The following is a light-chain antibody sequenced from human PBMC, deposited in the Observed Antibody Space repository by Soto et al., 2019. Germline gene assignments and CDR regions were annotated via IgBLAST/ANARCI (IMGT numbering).Light chain of an antibody. CDR2: GAS. J-gene: IGKJ1*01. CDR1: QSVSSSF. Sequence: IVLTQSPATLSLSPGERATLSCRATQSVSSSFLAWYQQRPGQARRLLIFGASNRATGIPDRFSGSGSGTDFTLTISRLEPEDSAVYYCQQYGSSPTWTFGQGTKVDIK. CDR3: QQYGSSPTWT. V-gene: IGKV3-20*01.